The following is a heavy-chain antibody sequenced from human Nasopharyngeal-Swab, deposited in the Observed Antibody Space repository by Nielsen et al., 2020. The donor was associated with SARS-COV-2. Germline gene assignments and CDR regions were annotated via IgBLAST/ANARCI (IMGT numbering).Heavy chain of an antibody. Sequence: SETLSLTCAVYGGSFSGYYWSWIRQPPGKGLEWIGEINHSGSTNYNPSLKSRVTISVDTSKNQFSLKLSSVTAADTAVYYCARDGVVGPYDSSGSLRAYYFDYWGQGTLVTVSS. CDR2: INHSGST. CDR1: GGSFSGYY. J-gene: IGHJ4*02. V-gene: IGHV4-34*01. D-gene: IGHD3-22*01. CDR3: ARDGVVGPYDSSGSLRAYYFDY.